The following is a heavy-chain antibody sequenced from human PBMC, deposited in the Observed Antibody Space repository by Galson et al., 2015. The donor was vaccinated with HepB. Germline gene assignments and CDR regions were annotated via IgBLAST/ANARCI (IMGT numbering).Heavy chain of an antibody. CDR2: ISAYSGKT. J-gene: IGHJ4*02. Sequence: SVKVSCKASGYTFSNYIIHWVRQAPGQGLEWMGWISAYSGKTNFAQKFQGRVTLTMDTSTSTAYMELRTLRSDDTAVHYCARGIGATGEIDYWARGTLVTVSS. V-gene: IGHV1-18*01. CDR1: GYTFSNYI. D-gene: IGHD7-27*01. CDR3: ARGIGATGEIDY.